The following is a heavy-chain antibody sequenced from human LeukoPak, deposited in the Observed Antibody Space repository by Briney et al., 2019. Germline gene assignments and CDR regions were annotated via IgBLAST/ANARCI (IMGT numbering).Heavy chain of an antibody. CDR2: IITIVSLT. CDR1: AGTFRSYA. CDR3: DTSDGMDV. J-gene: IGHJ6*02. Sequence: ASVNVSCKASAGTFRSYAINWERQAPGEGLEWMGRIITIVSLTNYAQKLQGRVTIAADKSTSTVYMELSSLRSEDTAVYYYDTSDGMDVWGQGTTVTVSS. D-gene: IGHD3-22*01. V-gene: IGHV1-69*04.